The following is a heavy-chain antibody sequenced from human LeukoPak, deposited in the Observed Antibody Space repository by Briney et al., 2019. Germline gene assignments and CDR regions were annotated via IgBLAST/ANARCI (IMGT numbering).Heavy chain of an antibody. CDR1: GGSINSSY. Sequence: PSETLSLTCTVSGGSINSSYRSWIRQTPGKGLEWIGFFYNNGRNNINPALKSRVTISADTSKNQVSLILKSVTAADTAVYYCARSGRNGWGHLFDYWGQGTLLAVSS. V-gene: IGHV4-59*01. CDR2: FYNNGRN. CDR3: ARSGRNGWGHLFDY. J-gene: IGHJ4*02. D-gene: IGHD1-26*01.